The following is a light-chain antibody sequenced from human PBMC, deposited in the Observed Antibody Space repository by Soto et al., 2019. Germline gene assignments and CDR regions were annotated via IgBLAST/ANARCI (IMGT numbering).Light chain of an antibody. Sequence: DIQMTQSPSSLSASVGDRVTITCRASQSISSWLAWYQQKPGKAPKLLIFDAFSLESGVPSRFSGSRSGTEFTLTISSLQPDDYATYYCQQAASFPITFGQGTRLEIK. CDR3: QQAASFPIT. CDR1: QSISSW. J-gene: IGKJ5*01. CDR2: DAF. V-gene: IGKV1-5*01.